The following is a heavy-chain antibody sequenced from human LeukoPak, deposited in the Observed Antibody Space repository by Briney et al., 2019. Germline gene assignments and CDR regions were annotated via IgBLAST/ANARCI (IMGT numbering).Heavy chain of an antibody. V-gene: IGHV4-39*01. J-gene: IGHJ6*03. Sequence: SETLSLTCTVSAGSISSSSYSWGWIRQPPGKGLEWIGSVYHRGSTYYNPSLRSRVTISVDTSKNQFSLKLSSVTVPDTAVYYCARHVNYYYYYMDVWGKGTTVTISS. CDR3: ARHVNYYYYYMDV. CDR1: AGSISSSSYS. CDR2: VYHRGST.